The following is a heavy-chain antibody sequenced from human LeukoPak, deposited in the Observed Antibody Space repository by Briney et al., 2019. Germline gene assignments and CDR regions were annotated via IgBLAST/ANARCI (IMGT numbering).Heavy chain of an antibody. V-gene: IGHV1-69*04. CDR1: GGTFSSYA. D-gene: IGHD4-17*01. Sequence: SVKVSRKASGGTFSSYAISWVRQAPGRGLEWMGRIIPILGIANYAQKFQGRVTITADKSTSTAYMELSSLRSEDTAVYYCARDRMTTVTGVDYWGQGTLVTVSS. J-gene: IGHJ4*02. CDR2: IIPILGIA. CDR3: ARDRMTTVTGVDY.